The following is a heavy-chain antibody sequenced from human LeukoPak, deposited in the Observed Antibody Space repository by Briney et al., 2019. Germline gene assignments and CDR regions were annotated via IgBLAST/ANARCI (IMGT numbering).Heavy chain of an antibody. V-gene: IGHV4-34*01. CDR1: GGSFSGYY. CDR2: INHSGST. CDR3: ARHGRGYRGLDY. Sequence: SETLSLTCAVYGGSFSGYYWSWIRQPPGKGLEWIGEINHSGSTNYNPPLKSRVTISVDTSKNQFSLKLSSVTAADTAVYYCARHGRGYRGLDYWGQGTLVTVSS. J-gene: IGHJ4*02. D-gene: IGHD5-12*01.